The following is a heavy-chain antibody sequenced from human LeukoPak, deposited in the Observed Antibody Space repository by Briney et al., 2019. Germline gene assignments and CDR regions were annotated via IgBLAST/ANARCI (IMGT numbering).Heavy chain of an antibody. Sequence: GGSLRLSCAASGFTFSSYWMHWVRQAPGKGLVWVSRINSDGSSTSCADSVKGRFTISRDNAKNTLYLQMNSLRAEDTAVYYCARVWDSSSWYKGYFDYWGQGTLVTVSS. CDR1: GFTFSSYW. D-gene: IGHD6-13*01. V-gene: IGHV3-74*01. CDR2: INSDGSST. CDR3: ARVWDSSSWYKGYFDY. J-gene: IGHJ4*02.